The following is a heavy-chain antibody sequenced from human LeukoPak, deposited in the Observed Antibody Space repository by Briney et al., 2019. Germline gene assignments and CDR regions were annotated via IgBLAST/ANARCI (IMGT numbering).Heavy chain of an antibody. CDR2: IYYSGST. CDR1: GGSISGYY. Sequence: ETLSLTYTVSGGSISGYYWSWIRQPPGKGLEWIGYIYYSGSTNYNPSLKSRVTISVDTSKNQFSPKPSSVTAADTAVYYCARSLTWDDAFDIWGQGTMVTVSS. CDR3: ARSLTWDDAFDI. V-gene: IGHV4-59*01. D-gene: IGHD1-26*01. J-gene: IGHJ3*02.